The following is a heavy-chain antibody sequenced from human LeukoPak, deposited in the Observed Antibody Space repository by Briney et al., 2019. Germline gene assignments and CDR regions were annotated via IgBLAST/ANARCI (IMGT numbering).Heavy chain of an antibody. D-gene: IGHD1-26*01. J-gene: IGHJ6*02. CDR2: ITGGDGAT. V-gene: IGHV3-23*01. CDR1: GFTFGNYG. CDR3: AIIVGATDDGMDV. Sequence: GGSLRLSCGASGFTFGNYGMSWVRQLPGKGLEWISSITGGDGATYYADSVKGRFTISRDNSKNTLYLQMNSLRAEDTAVYYCAIIVGATDDGMDVWGQGTTVTVSS.